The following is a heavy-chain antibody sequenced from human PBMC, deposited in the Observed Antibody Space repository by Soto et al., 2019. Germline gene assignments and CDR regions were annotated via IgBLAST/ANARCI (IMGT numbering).Heavy chain of an antibody. D-gene: IGHD6-19*01. Sequence: VESGGALVQPGGSLRLSCVASGFTFESHWKHWVRQAPGEGLVGVSRTKTDGYAAAYADSVKGRFTISRDNTKNTVFLQMNSLRAEDTSVYFCVRESGVAADCWGQGALVTVSS. J-gene: IGHJ4*02. CDR2: TKTDGYAA. CDR1: GFTFESHW. V-gene: IGHV3-74*01. CDR3: VRESGVAADC.